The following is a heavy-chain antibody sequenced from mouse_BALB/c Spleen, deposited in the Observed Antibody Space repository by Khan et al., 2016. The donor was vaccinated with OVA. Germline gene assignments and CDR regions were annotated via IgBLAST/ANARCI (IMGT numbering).Heavy chain of an antibody. CDR2: IWGGAST. Sequence: VQLKESGPGLVAPSQSLSITCTVSGFSFIDYDVSWIRQPPGKSLEWLGVIWGGASTYYTSALKSSLSISTVTSKSQVFLKMNSLNTEDTAMYYCAKEVWSYYCALEDWGQGTSVTVSS. V-gene: IGHV2-6-5*01. CDR3: AKEVWSYYCALED. CDR1: GFSFIDYD. D-gene: IGHD2-10*02. J-gene: IGHJ4*01.